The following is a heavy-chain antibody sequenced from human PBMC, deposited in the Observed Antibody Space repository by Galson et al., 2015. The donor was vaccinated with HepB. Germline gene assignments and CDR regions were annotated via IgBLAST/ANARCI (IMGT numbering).Heavy chain of an antibody. J-gene: IGHJ4*02. CDR1: GYTFTGYY. CDR2: INPNSGGT. Sequence: SVKVSCKASGYTFTGYYMHWVRQAPGQGLEWMGWINPNSGGTNYAQKFQGRVTMTRDTSISTAYMELSRLRSDDTAVYYCAREFALGEWLGFPYFDYWGQGTLVTVSS. D-gene: IGHD5-12*01. CDR3: AREFALGEWLGFPYFDY. V-gene: IGHV1-2*02.